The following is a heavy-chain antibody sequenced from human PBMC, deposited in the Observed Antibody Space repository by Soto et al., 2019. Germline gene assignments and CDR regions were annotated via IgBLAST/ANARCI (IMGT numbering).Heavy chain of an antibody. D-gene: IGHD6-19*01. CDR2: ISSSSSYI. CDR3: ARISSGYLDY. V-gene: IGHV3-21*01. CDR1: GFTFSSYS. Sequence: GGSLILSCAASGFTFSSYSMNWVRQAPGKGLEWVSSISSSSSYIYYADSVKGRFTISRDNAKNSLYLQMNSLRAEDTAVYYCARISSGYLDYWGQGTLVTVSS. J-gene: IGHJ4*02.